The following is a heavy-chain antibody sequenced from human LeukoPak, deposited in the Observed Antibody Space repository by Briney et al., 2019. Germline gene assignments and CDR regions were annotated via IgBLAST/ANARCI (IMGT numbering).Heavy chain of an antibody. CDR2: ISSSSNNI. CDR3: ARAAGWFDP. J-gene: IGHJ5*02. Sequence: GGSLRLSSAASGFTFSDYHMTWIRQAPGKGLEWVSYISSSSNNIHYANSVRGRFTISRDNAKNSVYLQMNSLRAEDTAIYYCARAAGWFDPWGQGTLVTVSS. V-gene: IGHV3-11*01. CDR1: GFTFSDYH.